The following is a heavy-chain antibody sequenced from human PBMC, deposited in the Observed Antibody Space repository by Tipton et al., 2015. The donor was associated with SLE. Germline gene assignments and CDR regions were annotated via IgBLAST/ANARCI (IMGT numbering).Heavy chain of an antibody. CDR2: IFYSGST. Sequence: TLSLTCTVSGGSISRYHWNWVRQPPGKGLDWIGYIFYSGSTYYRPSLKSRVTISLDTSKNTFSLTLTSVTAADTGVYYCARGGGLRWGQGTLVTVSS. V-gene: IGHV4-59*12. CDR3: ARGGGLR. D-gene: IGHD4-17*01. J-gene: IGHJ4*02. CDR1: GGSISRYH.